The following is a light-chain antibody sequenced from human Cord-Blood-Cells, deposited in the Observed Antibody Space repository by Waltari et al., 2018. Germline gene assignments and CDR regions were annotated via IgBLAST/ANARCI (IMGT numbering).Light chain of an antibody. J-gene: IGKJ2*01. CDR3: QQYGSSPYT. V-gene: IGKV3-20*01. CDR1: QSVSNSY. CDR2: GAS. Sequence: EIVLTQSPGTLSLSPGERATLSCRASQSVSNSYLAWYQQKLGQAPRPLFYGASSRATGIPDRFSGSGSGTDFTLTISRLEPEDFAVYYCQQYGSSPYTFGQGTKLEIK.